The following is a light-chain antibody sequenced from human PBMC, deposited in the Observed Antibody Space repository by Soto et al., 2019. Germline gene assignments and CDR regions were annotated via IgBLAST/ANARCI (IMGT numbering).Light chain of an antibody. CDR2: GAS. J-gene: IGKJ4*01. CDR1: QSVSSSY. Sequence: EIVLTQSPGTLSLSPGERATLSCRASQSVSSSYLAWYQQKPGQAPRLLIYGASSRATGIPDRFSGSGSGTDFTLTISRLEPEDFAVYSCPQYGSSPLTFGGGTNVDIK. CDR3: PQYGSSPLT. V-gene: IGKV3-20*01.